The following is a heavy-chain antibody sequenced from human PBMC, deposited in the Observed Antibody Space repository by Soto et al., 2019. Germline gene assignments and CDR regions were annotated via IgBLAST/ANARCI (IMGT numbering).Heavy chain of an antibody. Sequence: QITLKESGPPLEKPTQTLTLTCTSSGFSLTTSGVGVGWIRQPPGRALEWLALIYWHDDKRYSPSLKSRLTITKDTSKNQVVLTMTNMDPVDTATYYCAHATYYDFWSGYPPLNHWGQGTLVTVSS. J-gene: IGHJ5*02. CDR2: IYWHDDK. V-gene: IGHV2-5*01. CDR3: AHATYYDFWSGYPPLNH. CDR1: GFSLTTSGVG. D-gene: IGHD3-3*01.